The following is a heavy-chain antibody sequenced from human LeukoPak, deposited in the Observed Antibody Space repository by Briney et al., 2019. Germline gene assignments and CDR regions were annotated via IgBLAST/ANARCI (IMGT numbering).Heavy chain of an antibody. Sequence: GESLKISCKGSGYSFTSYWISRVRQMPGKGLEWMGRIDPSDSYTNYSPSFQGHVTISAGKSISTAYLQWSSLKASDTAMYYCARGGDIVATLPEFDYWGQGTLVTVSS. CDR3: ARGGDIVATLPEFDY. CDR1: GYSFTSYW. CDR2: IDPSDSYT. J-gene: IGHJ4*02. V-gene: IGHV5-10-1*01. D-gene: IGHD5-12*01.